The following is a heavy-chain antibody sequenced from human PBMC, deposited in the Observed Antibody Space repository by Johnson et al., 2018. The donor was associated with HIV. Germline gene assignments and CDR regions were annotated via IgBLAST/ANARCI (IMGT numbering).Heavy chain of an antibody. Sequence: EVQLVESGGGVVRPGGSLRLSCAASGFSFGDYGMTWVRQVPEKGLEWVANIKEDGSERYYVDSVKGRFTISRDNSKNTLYLQMNSLRAEDTAVYYCAKDQGWCGEFMNAFDIWGQGTMVTVSS. CDR3: AKDQGWCGEFMNAFDI. V-gene: IGHV3-7*01. CDR2: IKEDGSER. CDR1: GFSFGDYG. D-gene: IGHD3-10*01. J-gene: IGHJ3*02.